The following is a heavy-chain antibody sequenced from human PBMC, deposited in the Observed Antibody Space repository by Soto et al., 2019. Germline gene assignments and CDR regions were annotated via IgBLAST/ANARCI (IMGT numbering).Heavy chain of an antibody. D-gene: IGHD6-19*01. Sequence: PSETLSLTCTVSGGSISSGDYYWSWIRQPPGKGLEWIGYIYYSGSTYYNPSLKSRVTISVDTSKNQFSLKLSSVTAADTAVYYCARAVAVAGFDPWGQGTLVTVSS. CDR2: IYYSGST. CDR3: ARAVAVAGFDP. J-gene: IGHJ5*02. CDR1: GGSISSGDYY. V-gene: IGHV4-30-4*01.